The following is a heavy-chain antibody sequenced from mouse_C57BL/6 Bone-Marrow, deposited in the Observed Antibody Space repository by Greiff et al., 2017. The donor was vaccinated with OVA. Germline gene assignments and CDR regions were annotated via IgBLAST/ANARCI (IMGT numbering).Heavy chain of an antibody. Sequence: VQLQQSGAELMKPGASVKLSCKATGYTFPGYWIEWVKQRPGHGLEWIGEILPGSGSTNYNEKFKGKATFTADTSSNTAYMQLSSLTTEDSVIYYGARFPYDDGSTYYFDYWGQGTTLTVSS. CDR2: ILPGSGST. D-gene: IGHD1-1*01. CDR1: GYTFPGYW. CDR3: ARFPYDDGSTYYFDY. J-gene: IGHJ2*01. V-gene: IGHV1-9*01.